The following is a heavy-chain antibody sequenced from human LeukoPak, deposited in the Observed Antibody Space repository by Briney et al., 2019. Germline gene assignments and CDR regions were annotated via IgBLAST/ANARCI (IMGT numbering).Heavy chain of an antibody. V-gene: IGHV1-69*13. D-gene: IGHD1-26*01. Sequence: SVKVSCKASGGTFNNYAINWVRQAPGQGLEWMGGIFPLLETTNYAQGFKGRVTITAEDSTSTAYMELNSLRTEETAVYYCARGRESHGHYFHFWGQGTLVTVSS. CDR1: GGTFNNYA. CDR3: ARGRESHGHYFHF. CDR2: IFPLLETT. J-gene: IGHJ4*02.